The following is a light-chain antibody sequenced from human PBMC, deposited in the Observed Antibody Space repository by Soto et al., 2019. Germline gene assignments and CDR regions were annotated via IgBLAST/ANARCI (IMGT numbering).Light chain of an antibody. CDR1: QSVNNDY. CDR3: QQYGTSPLT. J-gene: IGKJ4*01. Sequence: ETVSTQSPGTLSLSPGERATLSCRATQSVNNDYLAWYQQRPGLAPRLLIFGASGRATGIPDRFSGSGSGTDFTLTISRLEPEDFAIYYCQQYGTSPLTFGGGTKVDIK. V-gene: IGKV3-20*01. CDR2: GAS.